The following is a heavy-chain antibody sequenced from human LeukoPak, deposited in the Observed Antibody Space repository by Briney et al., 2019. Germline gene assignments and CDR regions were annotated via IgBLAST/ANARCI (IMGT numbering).Heavy chain of an antibody. D-gene: IGHD6-13*01. J-gene: IGHJ4*02. Sequence: PGTSLRLSCAASGFSLRTSAVHWVRQAPGKGLEWVSSIGGSGGSTYYADSVKGRFTISRDNSKNTLYLQMNSLRAEDTAVYYCAKVETAAAATLRGFDYWGQGTLVTVSS. CDR2: IGGSGGST. CDR3: AKVETAAAATLRGFDY. CDR1: GFSLRTSA. V-gene: IGHV3-23*01.